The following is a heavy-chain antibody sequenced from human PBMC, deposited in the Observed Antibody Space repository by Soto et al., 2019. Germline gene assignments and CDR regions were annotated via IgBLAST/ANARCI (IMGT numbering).Heavy chain of an antibody. CDR2: IYYSGST. V-gene: IGHV4-39*01. J-gene: IGHJ6*02. Sequence: SETLSLTCTVSGGSISSSSYYWGWLRQPPGKGLEWIGSIYYSGSTYYNPSLKSRVTISVDTSKNQFSLKLSSVTAADTAVYYCARHAYYYGMDVWGQGTTVTVSS. CDR1: GGSISSSSYY. CDR3: ARHAYYYGMDV.